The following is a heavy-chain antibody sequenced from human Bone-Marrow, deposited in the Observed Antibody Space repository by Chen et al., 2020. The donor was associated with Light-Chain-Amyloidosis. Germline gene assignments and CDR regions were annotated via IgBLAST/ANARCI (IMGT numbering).Heavy chain of an antibody. CDR1: GFTFRTYG. CDR2: ISYDGNNQ. Sequence: QVQLVESGGGVVQPGKSLRLSCAASGFTFRTYGMHWVRHAPGKGLEWVALISYDGNNQYYSDSVKGRFTISRDNSKNTVYLQMNSLRLEDTALYYCAKDLQTYGDYDYYYYGLDVWGQGTAVTVSS. V-gene: IGHV3-30*18. J-gene: IGHJ6*02. CDR3: AKDLQTYGDYDYYYYGLDV. D-gene: IGHD4-17*01.